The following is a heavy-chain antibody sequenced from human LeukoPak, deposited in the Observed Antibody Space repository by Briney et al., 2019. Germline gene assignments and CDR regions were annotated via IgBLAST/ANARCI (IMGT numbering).Heavy chain of an antibody. D-gene: IGHD3-22*01. CDR2: IYYSGST. CDR1: VSSVSSGGDY. CDR3: ARDRYYYDSSGYYFFDY. J-gene: IGHJ4*02. Sequence: SESLSLTCSVAVSSVSSGGDYWSWIRQPPGKGLESIGYIYYSGSTNYNPSLKSRVTISVDTSKNQFSLKLSSVTAADTAVYYCARDRYYYDSSGYYFFDYWGQGTLVTVSS. V-gene: IGHV4-61*08.